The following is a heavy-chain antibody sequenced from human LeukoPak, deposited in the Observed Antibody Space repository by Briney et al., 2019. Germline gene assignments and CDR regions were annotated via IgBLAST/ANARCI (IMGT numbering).Heavy chain of an antibody. V-gene: IGHV3-30*03. J-gene: IGHJ6*03. CDR1: GFTFSSYG. CDR2: ISYDGSNK. CDR3: ARHYYLFGQSMDV. D-gene: IGHD3-22*01. Sequence: GGSLRLSCAASGFTFSSYGMHWVRQAPGKGLEWVAVISYDGSNKYYADSVKGRFTISRDNSKNTLYLQMNSLRAEDTAVYYCARHYYLFGQSMDVWGEGTTVTVSS.